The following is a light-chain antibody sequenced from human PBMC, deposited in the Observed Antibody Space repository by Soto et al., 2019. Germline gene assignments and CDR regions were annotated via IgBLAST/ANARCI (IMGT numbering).Light chain of an antibody. Sequence: DIQTTQSPSSLSASVGDRVTITCRASQYIGDFLNWYQQTPGKAPKLLIYKASTLKSGVPSRFSGSGSGTEFTLTISSLQPDDFATYYCQHYNSYSEAFGQGTKVDIK. CDR3: QHYNSYSEA. CDR1: QYIGDF. V-gene: IGKV1-5*03. J-gene: IGKJ1*01. CDR2: KAS.